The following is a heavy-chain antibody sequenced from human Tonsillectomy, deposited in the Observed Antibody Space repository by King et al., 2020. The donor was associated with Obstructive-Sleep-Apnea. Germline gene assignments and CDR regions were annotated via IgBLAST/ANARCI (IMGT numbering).Heavy chain of an antibody. D-gene: IGHD3-10*01. CDR3: ARKPITMVRGVIGYYYYGMDV. CDR2: INPSGGST. J-gene: IGHJ6*02. Sequence: VQLVESGAEVKKPGASVTVSCTASGYTFTSYYMHWVRQAPGQGLEWMGIINPSGGSTSYAQKFQGRVTMTRDTSTSTVYMELSSLRSEDTAVYYCARKPITMVRGVIGYYYYGMDVWGQGTTVTVSS. CDR1: GYTFTSYY. V-gene: IGHV1-46*01.